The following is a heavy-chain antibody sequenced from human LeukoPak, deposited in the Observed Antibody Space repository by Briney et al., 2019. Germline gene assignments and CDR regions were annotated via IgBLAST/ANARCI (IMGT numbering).Heavy chain of an antibody. V-gene: IGHV4-39*07. Sequence: SETLSLTCTVSGGSISSSSYYWGWVRQPPGKGLEWIGSIYYSGSTYYNPSLKSRVTISVDTSKNQFSLKLSSVTAADTAVYYCAGSITGTTGAVYWYFDLWGRGTLVTVSS. CDR2: IYYSGST. CDR1: GGSISSSSYY. CDR3: AGSITGTTGAVYWYFDL. J-gene: IGHJ2*01. D-gene: IGHD1-7*01.